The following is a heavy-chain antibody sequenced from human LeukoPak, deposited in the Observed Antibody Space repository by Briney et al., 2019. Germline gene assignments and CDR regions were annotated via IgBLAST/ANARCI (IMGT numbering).Heavy chain of an antibody. J-gene: IGHJ6*02. V-gene: IGHV1-2*06. D-gene: IGHD3-3*01. Sequence: GASVKVSCKASGYSFTDYYIHWVRQAPGQGLEWMGRINPKNGGPDYAQKFQGRVTLTRDTSISTVYMELSMLRSDDTAEYYCARGGTVNDFWSGLFTEGYYYYGMDVWGQGTTVTVSS. CDR2: INPKNGGP. CDR3: ARGGTVNDFWSGLFTEGYYYYGMDV. CDR1: GYSFTDYY.